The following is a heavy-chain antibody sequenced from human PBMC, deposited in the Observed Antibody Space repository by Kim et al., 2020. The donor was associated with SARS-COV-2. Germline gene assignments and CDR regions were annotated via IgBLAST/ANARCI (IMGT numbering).Heavy chain of an antibody. CDR3: ARDRLTLVVVPADRDGMDV. J-gene: IGHJ6*02. CDR1: GFTFSSYS. CDR2: ISSSSSTI. Sequence: GGSLRLSCAASGFTFSSYSINWVRQAPGKGLEWVSYISSSSSTIYYADSVKGRFTISRDNAENSLYLQMNSLRDEDTAVYYCARDRLTLVVVPADRDGMDVWGQGTTVTVSS. D-gene: IGHD2-2*01. V-gene: IGHV3-48*02.